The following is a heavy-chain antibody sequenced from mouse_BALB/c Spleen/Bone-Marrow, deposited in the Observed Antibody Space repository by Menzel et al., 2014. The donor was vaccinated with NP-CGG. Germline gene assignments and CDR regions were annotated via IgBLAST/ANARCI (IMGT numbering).Heavy chain of an antibody. CDR3: ARRAGTLYAMDY. CDR1: GYTFTEYT. Sequence: VQLKHSGPELVKPGASVKISCTTSGYTFTEYTMHWVKQSHGKSLEWIGGINPNNGGTSYNQKFKGKATLAVDKSSSTAYMELRSLTSEDSAVYYCARRAGTLYAMDYWGQGTSVTVSS. J-gene: IGHJ4*01. CDR2: INPNNGGT. V-gene: IGHV1-18*01. D-gene: IGHD3-3*01.